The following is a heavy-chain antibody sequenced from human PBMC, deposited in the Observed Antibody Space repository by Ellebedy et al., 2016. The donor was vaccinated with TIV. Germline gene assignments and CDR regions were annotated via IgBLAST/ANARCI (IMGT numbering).Heavy chain of an antibody. V-gene: IGHV3-7*03. D-gene: IGHD5-12*01. Sequence: GGSLRLSCAASGFTFSNYWMKWVRQAPGKGLEWMANIKQDGSEKYYVDSVKGRFTISRDNAKNSLFLQMNSLRVEDTAVYFCARGGYGRPFNCWGQGTLVTVSS. CDR3: ARGGYGRPFNC. J-gene: IGHJ4*02. CDR2: IKQDGSEK. CDR1: GFTFSNYW.